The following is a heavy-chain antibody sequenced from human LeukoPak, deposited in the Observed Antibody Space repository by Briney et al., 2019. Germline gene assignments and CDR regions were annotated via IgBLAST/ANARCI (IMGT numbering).Heavy chain of an antibody. CDR1: GGSISSSSYY. J-gene: IGHJ6*02. D-gene: IGHD5-18*01. CDR3: ARVDTSSYYYGMDV. CDR2: IYYSGST. Sequence: PSETLSLTCTVSGGSISSSSYYWGWVRQPPGKGLEWIGSIYYSGSTYYNPSLKSRVTISVDTSKNQFSLKLSSVAAADTAVYYCARVDTSSYYYGMDVWGQGTTVTVSS. V-gene: IGHV4-39*07.